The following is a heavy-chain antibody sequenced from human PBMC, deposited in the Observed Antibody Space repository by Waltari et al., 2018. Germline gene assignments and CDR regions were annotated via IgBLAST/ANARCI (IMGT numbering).Heavy chain of an antibody. CDR1: GFSFSNYA. CDR3: AKDLLPTGVFDY. Sequence: EVQLLESGGGLVQPGGSLRLSCAASGFSFSNYAMSWVRQVPGKGLEWGSAASESGGSSYYADSVKGRFTISRDNSKNMLYLQMKYLSAEDTALYYCAKDLLPTGVFDYWGQGALVTVSS. J-gene: IGHJ4*02. V-gene: IGHV3-23*01. D-gene: IGHD3-10*01. CDR2: ASESGGSS.